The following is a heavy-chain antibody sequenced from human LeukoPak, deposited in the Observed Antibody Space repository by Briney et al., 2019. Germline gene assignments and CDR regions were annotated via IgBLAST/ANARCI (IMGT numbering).Heavy chain of an antibody. D-gene: IGHD2-15*01. CDR3: ARQSGDGSCSY. CDR2: IYYSGST. V-gene: IGHV4-39*01. CDR1: GGSISSSSYY. Sequence: SETLSLTCTVSGGSISSSSYYWGWIRQPPGKGLEWIGSIYYSGSTYYNPSLKSRVTISVDTSKNQFSLKLSSVTAADTAVYYCARQSGDGSCSYWGQGTLVTVSS. J-gene: IGHJ4*02.